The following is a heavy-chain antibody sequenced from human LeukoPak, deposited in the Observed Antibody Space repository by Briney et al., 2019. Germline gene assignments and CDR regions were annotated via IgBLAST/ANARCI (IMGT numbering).Heavy chain of an antibody. J-gene: IGHJ4*02. CDR2: IYYSGST. Sequence: SETLSLTCTVSGGSISSYYWSWIRQPPRKGLEWIGYIYYSGSTNYNPSLKSRVTISVDTSKNQFSLKLSSVTAADTAVYYCARHSEGKLRYFDWLLYLDYWGQGTLVTVSS. CDR3: ARHSEGKLRYFDWLLYLDY. CDR1: GGSISSYY. V-gene: IGHV4-59*08. D-gene: IGHD3-9*01.